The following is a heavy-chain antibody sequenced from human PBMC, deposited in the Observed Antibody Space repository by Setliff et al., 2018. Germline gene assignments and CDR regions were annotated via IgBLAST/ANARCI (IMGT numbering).Heavy chain of an antibody. D-gene: IGHD3-22*01. Sequence: SETLSLTCTVSGDSISSGINYWSWIRQPAGKGLEWIGHIDPSGSTNYNPSLKSRVTISLDTSKNQFSLQLSSVTAADTAVYYCARARSGDYSDSTGYLDYWGQGTLVTVSS. V-gene: IGHV4-61*10. J-gene: IGHJ4*02. CDR1: GDSISSGINY. CDR3: ARARSGDYSDSTGYLDY. CDR2: IDPSGST.